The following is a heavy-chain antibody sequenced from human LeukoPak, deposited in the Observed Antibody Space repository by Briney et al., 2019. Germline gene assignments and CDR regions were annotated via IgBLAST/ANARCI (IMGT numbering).Heavy chain of an antibody. CDR1: GYTFTDYY. D-gene: IGHD4-17*01. J-gene: IGHJ4*02. CDR2: INPYSGGA. V-gene: IGHV1-2*02. CDR3: ARGDIYGDYVW. Sequence: ASVKVSCKASGYTFTDYYIHWVRQAPGKGLEWMGWINPYSGGAKNAQEFQGRVTMTRDTSTGTAYMDLSRLTFDDTAFYYCARGDIYGDYVWWGQGTLVTVSS.